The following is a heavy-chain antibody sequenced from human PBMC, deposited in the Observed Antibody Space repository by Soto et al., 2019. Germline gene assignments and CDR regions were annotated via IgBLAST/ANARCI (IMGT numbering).Heavy chain of an antibody. CDR3: ASPGIAVAGIEAFDI. CDR1: GYSFTSYW. D-gene: IGHD6-19*01. J-gene: IGHJ3*02. V-gene: IGHV5-51*01. CDR2: IYPGDSDT. Sequence: GEPLKISCKGSGYSFTSYWIGWVRQMPGKGLEWVGIIYPGDSDTRYSPSFQGQVTISADKSIRTAYLQWSSLKASDTAMYYCASPGIAVAGIEAFDIWGQGTMVTVSS.